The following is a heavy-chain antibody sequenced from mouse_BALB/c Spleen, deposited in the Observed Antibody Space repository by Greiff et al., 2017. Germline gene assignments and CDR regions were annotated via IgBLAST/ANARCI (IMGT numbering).Heavy chain of an antibody. D-gene: IGHD2-1*01. Sequence: VQLQQSGAELVRPGASVKLSCKASGYTFTSYWINWVKQRPGQGLEWIGNIYPSDSYTNYNQKFKDKATLTVDKSSSTAYMQLSSPTSEDSAVYYCTRWDGNYYAMDYWGQGTSVTVSS. J-gene: IGHJ4*01. CDR2: IYPSDSYT. CDR3: TRWDGNYYAMDY. V-gene: IGHV1-69*02. CDR1: GYTFTSYW.